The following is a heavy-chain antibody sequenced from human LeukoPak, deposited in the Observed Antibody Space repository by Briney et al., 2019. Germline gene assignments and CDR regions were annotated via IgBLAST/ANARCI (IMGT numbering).Heavy chain of an antibody. J-gene: IGHJ3*02. CDR1: GFTFSSYG. V-gene: IGHV3-30*02. Sequence: GGSLRLSCAASGFTFSSYGMHWVRQAPGKGLEWVAVIWYDGSNKYYADSVKGRFTISRDNSKNTLYLQMNSLRAEDTAVYYCAKDWGYRGYSYVAHGAFDIWGQGTMVTVSS. CDR3: AKDWGYRGYSYVAHGAFDI. D-gene: IGHD5-18*01. CDR2: IWYDGSNK.